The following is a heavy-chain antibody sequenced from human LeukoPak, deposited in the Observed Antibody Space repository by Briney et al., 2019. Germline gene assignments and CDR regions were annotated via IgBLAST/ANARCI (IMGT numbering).Heavy chain of an antibody. D-gene: IGHD6-13*01. CDR1: GGSISTSSYY. V-gene: IGHV4-39*07. J-gene: IGHJ4*02. Sequence: SETLSLTCTVSGGSISTSSYYWGWIRQPPGKGLEWIGNIYYSGGTYYNPSLKSRVTISVDTSKNQFSLKLSSVTAADTAVYYCARDRQGSSSWYRYFDYWGQGTLVTVSS. CDR2: IYYSGGT. CDR3: ARDRQGSSSWYRYFDY.